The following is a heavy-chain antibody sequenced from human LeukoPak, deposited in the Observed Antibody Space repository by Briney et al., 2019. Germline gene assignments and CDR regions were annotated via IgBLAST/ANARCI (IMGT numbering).Heavy chain of an antibody. D-gene: IGHD3-22*01. Sequence: ASVKVSCKASGGTFSSYAISWVRQAPGQGLEWMGRIIPIFGIANYAQKFQGRVTITADKSTSTAYMELSSLRSEDTAVYYCARGGYCDSSGYYLDYWGQGTLVTVSS. CDR2: IIPIFGIA. CDR3: ARGGYCDSSGYYLDY. V-gene: IGHV1-69*04. J-gene: IGHJ4*02. CDR1: GGTFSSYA.